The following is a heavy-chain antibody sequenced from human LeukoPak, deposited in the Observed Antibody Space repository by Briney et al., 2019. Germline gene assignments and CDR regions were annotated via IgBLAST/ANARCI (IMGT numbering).Heavy chain of an antibody. CDR3: ATEYYYDSSGYYWRAFDI. Sequence: GASVKVSCKVSGYTLTELCMHWVRQAPGKGLEWMGGFDPEDGETIYAQKFQGRVTMTEDTSTDTAYIELSSLRSEDTAVYYCATEYYYDSSGYYWRAFDIWGQGTMVTVSS. D-gene: IGHD3-22*01. J-gene: IGHJ3*02. CDR2: FDPEDGET. CDR1: GYTLTELC. V-gene: IGHV1-24*01.